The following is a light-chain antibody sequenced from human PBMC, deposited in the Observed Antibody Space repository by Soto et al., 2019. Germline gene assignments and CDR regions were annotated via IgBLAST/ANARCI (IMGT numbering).Light chain of an antibody. CDR1: QSVSSN. Sequence: EIVMTQSPATLSVSPWGRATLSCRASQSVSSNLAWYQQKPGQAPRLLIYGASTRATGIPARFSGSGSGTEFTLTISSLQSEDFAVYYCQQYNNWPWITFGQGTRLEIK. V-gene: IGKV3-15*01. CDR2: GAS. CDR3: QQYNNWPWIT. J-gene: IGKJ5*01.